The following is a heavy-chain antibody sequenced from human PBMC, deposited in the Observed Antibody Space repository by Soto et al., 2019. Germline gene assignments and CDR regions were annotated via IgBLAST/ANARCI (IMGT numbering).Heavy chain of an antibody. J-gene: IGHJ5*01. D-gene: IGHD3-22*01. CDR1: GGPISNGAYY. Sequence: PSETLCLTCTVSGGPISNGAYYWSWIRQHPGKGLEWIGYIYYSGSTYYNPSLKSRVTISVDTSENQFSLKLRSVTAADTAVYYCASTPQSMIGGSWFXPWGQGTLVXVSS. CDR3: ASTPQSMIGGSWFXP. V-gene: IGHV4-31*03. CDR2: IYYSGST.